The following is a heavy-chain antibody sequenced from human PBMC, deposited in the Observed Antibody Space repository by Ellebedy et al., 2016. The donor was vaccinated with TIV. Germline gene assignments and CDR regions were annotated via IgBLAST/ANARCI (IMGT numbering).Heavy chain of an antibody. CDR1: GFSLSTSGMC. V-gene: IGHV2-70*01. CDR3: TRSPQFSSGWYYFDY. Sequence: SGPTLVKPTQTLTLTCTFSGFSLSTSGMCVSWIRQPPGKALEWLALIDRDDVKYYSTSLKTRLTISKDTSKNQVVLTVSNVDPVDTATYYCTRSPQFSSGWYYFDYWGQGTLVTVSS. CDR2: IDRDDVK. J-gene: IGHJ4*02. D-gene: IGHD6-19*01.